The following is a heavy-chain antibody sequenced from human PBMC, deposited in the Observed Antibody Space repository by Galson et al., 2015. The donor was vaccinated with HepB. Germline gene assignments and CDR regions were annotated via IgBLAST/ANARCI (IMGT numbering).Heavy chain of an antibody. Sequence: SLRLSCAASGFTFSSYAMHWVRQAPGKGLEWVAVISYDGSNKYYAGSVKGRFTISRDNSKNTLYLQMNSLRAEDTAVYYCAKDTAMVTVYYFDYWSQGTLVTVSS. J-gene: IGHJ4*02. D-gene: IGHD5-18*01. CDR1: GFTFSSYA. V-gene: IGHV3-30-3*02. CDR2: ISYDGSNK. CDR3: AKDTAMVTVYYFDY.